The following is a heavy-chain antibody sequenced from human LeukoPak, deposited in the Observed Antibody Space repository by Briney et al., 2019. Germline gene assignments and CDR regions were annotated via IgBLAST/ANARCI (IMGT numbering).Heavy chain of an antibody. CDR1: GFTFSTHA. CDR3: AVQLWEYFDY. J-gene: IGHJ4*02. CDR2: ISYDGSNK. D-gene: IGHD5-18*01. Sequence: GRSLRLSCAASGFTFSTHAIHWVRQAPGKGLEWVAVISYDGSNKYYADSVKGRFTISRDNSKNTLYLQMNSLRAEDTAVYYCAVQLWEYFDYWGQGTLVTVSS. V-gene: IGHV3-30*04.